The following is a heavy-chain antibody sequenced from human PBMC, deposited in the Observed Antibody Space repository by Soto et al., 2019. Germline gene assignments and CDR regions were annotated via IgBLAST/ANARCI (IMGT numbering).Heavy chain of an antibody. CDR3: ASPTKPLYYYYGMDV. J-gene: IGHJ6*02. Sequence: SVKVSCKTSGGTINNNVFSWVRQAPGQGLEWMGGIIPIFGTANYAQKFQGRVTITADESTSTAYMELSSLRSEDTAVYYCASPTKPLYYYYGMDVWGQGTTVTVSS. V-gene: IGHV1-69*13. D-gene: IGHD1-1*01. CDR2: IIPIFGTA. CDR1: GGTINNNV.